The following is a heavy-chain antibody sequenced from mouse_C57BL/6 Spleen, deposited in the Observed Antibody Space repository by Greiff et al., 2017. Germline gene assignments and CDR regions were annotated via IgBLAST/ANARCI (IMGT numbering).Heavy chain of an antibody. D-gene: IGHD2-5*01. CDR1: GFSLTSYA. Sequence: VQLQQSGPGLVAPSQSLSITCTVSGFSLTSYAISWVRQPPGKGLEWLGVIWTGGGTNYNSALKSRLSISKDNSKSQVFLKMNSLQTDDTARYYCATTAYYSNYVPMDYWGQGTSVTVSS. V-gene: IGHV2-9-1*01. CDR2: IWTGGGT. CDR3: ATTAYYSNYVPMDY. J-gene: IGHJ4*01.